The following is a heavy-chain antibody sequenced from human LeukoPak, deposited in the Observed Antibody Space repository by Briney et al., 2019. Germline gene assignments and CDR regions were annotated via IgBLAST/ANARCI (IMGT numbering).Heavy chain of an antibody. V-gene: IGHV3-23*01. J-gene: IGHJ4*02. CDR1: GFTVNSYA. CDR2: ISASGDNT. Sequence: PGGSLRLSCDAAGFTVNSYAMNWVCQAPGKGLEWVSVISASGDNTYYADSVKGRFTISRDDSKNTVYLQMNSLRADDTAVSHCAKGGRRHYGDYVAFWGQGTLVTVSS. CDR3: AKGGRRHYGDYVAF. D-gene: IGHD4-17*01.